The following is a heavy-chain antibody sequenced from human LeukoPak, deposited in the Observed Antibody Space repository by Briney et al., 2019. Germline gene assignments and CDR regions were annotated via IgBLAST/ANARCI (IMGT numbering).Heavy chain of an antibody. CDR2: TYYRSKWYN. Sequence: SQTLSLTCAISGDSFSSNSAAWNWIRQVRQSPSRGLEWRGTTYYRSKWYNDYAVSVKSRITINPDTSKNQFSLQLNSVTPEDTAVYYCARGDQWLDYWGQGTLVTVSS. CDR1: GDSFSSNSAA. D-gene: IGHD6-19*01. J-gene: IGHJ4*02. V-gene: IGHV6-1*01. CDR3: ARGDQWLDY.